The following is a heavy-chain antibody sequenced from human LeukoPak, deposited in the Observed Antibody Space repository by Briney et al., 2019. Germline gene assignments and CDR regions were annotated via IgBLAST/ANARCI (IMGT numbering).Heavy chain of an antibody. J-gene: IGHJ4*02. D-gene: IGHD3-3*01. CDR3: AKDKSRDDFWSGYYPY. V-gene: IGHV3-43D*03. CDR1: GFTFDEYA. Sequence: PGGSLRLSCAASGFTFDEYAMHWVRQAPGKGLEWVSHISWDGGSTYYADSVKGRFTISRDNSKNSLYLQMNSLRAEDTALYYCAKDKSRDDFWSGYYPYWGQGTLVTVSS. CDR2: ISWDGGST.